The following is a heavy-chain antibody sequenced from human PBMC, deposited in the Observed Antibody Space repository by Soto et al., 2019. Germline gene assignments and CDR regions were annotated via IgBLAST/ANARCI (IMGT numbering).Heavy chain of an antibody. V-gene: IGHV4-38-2*01. CDR1: GYSISSGYY. Sequence: PSETLSLTCAVSGYSISSGYYWGWIRQPPGKGLEWIGSIYHSGRTYYNPSLKSRLTISVDTSKDQFSLKLSSLTAAATAVYSCARGGGSPVVSANFPDYWGQGTLVTVSS. CDR2: IYHSGRT. D-gene: IGHD2-21*01. CDR3: ARGGGSPVVSANFPDY. J-gene: IGHJ4*02.